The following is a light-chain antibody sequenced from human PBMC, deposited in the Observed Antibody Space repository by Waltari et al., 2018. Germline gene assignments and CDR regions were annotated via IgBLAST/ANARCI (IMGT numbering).Light chain of an antibody. V-gene: IGKV3-15*01. CDR2: GVS. CDR3: QQYINWPQT. J-gene: IGKJ1*01. CDR1: QSVSSS. Sequence: EIVMTQSPATLSVSPGERATLSCRASQSVSSSLAWYQQKPGQAPRLLIYGVSTRATGVPARFSGSGSGTEFTLTISSLQSEDFAVYYCQQYINWPQTFGHGTEVDI.